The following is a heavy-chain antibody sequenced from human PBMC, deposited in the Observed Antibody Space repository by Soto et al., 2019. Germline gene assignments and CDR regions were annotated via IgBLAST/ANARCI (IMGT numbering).Heavy chain of an antibody. CDR1: GYTFTGYY. CDR2: INPNSGGT. J-gene: IGHJ4*02. CDR3: ARGDYIWGSYRQNFDY. D-gene: IGHD3-16*02. Sequence: ASVKVSCKASGYTFTGYYMHWVRQAPGQGLEWMGWINPNSGGTNYAQKFQGWVTMTRDTSISTAYMELSRLRSDDTAVYYCARGDYIWGSYRQNFDYWGQGTLVTVSS. V-gene: IGHV1-2*04.